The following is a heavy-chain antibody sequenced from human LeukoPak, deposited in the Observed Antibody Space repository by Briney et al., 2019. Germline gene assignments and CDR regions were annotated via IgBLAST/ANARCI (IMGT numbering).Heavy chain of an antibody. CDR1: GFTFSSYG. CDR2: ISYDGSNK. CDR3: ARDRKRYSGYLDY. J-gene: IGHJ4*02. Sequence: GGSLRLSCAASGFTFSSYGMHWVRQAPGKGLEWVAVISYDGSNKYYADSVKGRFTISRDNSKNTLYLQMNSLRAEDTAVYYCARDRKRYSGYLDYWGQGTLVTVSS. V-gene: IGHV3-30*19. D-gene: IGHD5-12*01.